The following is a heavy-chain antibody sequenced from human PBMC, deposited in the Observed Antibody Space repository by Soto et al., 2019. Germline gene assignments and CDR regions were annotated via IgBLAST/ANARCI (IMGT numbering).Heavy chain of an antibody. J-gene: IGHJ4*02. CDR2: IWPGDSDT. V-gene: IGHV5-51*01. CDR1: GYSFTSYW. Sequence: GESLKISCKGSGYSFTSYWIGWVRQMPGKGLEWMAIIWPGDSDTRYSPSFQGQVTISADKSINTAYLQWNSLKASDTAMYYCARPFDSSGWNDYWGQGTLVTVSS. D-gene: IGHD6-19*01. CDR3: ARPFDSSGWNDY.